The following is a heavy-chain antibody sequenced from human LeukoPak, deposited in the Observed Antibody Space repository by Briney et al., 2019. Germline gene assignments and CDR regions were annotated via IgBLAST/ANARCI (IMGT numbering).Heavy chain of an antibody. Sequence: PSETLSLTCTVSGGSISSSSYYWGWIRQPPGKGLEWIGSIYYSGSTYYNPSLKSRVTISVDTSKNQFSLKLSSVTAADTAVYYCARHKSPNYYDSSGYLEDWFDPWGQGTLVTVSS. D-gene: IGHD3-22*01. CDR3: ARHKSPNYYDSSGYLEDWFDP. J-gene: IGHJ5*02. CDR2: IYYSGST. CDR1: GGSISSSSYY. V-gene: IGHV4-39*01.